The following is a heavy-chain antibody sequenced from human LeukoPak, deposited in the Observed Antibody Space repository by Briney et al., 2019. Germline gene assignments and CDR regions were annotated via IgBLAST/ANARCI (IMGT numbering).Heavy chain of an antibody. V-gene: IGHV1-3*04. CDR1: GYTFTSYG. CDR2: INTGNGNT. CDR3: ARVYCSSTSCYSYNGYSFDP. D-gene: IGHD2-2*01. J-gene: IGHJ5*02. Sequence: GASVTVSCKASGYTFTSYGIHWVHQAPGQRLEWMGWINTGNGNTKYSQKYQGRVTIARDTSASTAYMDLSSLRSEDTAVYYCARVYCSSTSCYSYNGYSFDPWGQGTLVTVSS.